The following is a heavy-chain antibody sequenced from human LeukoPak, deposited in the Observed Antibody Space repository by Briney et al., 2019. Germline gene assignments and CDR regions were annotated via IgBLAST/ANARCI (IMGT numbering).Heavy chain of an antibody. V-gene: IGHV3-30-3*01. Sequence: GRSLRLSCAASGFTFSSYAMHWVRQAPGKGLEWVAVISYDGSNKYYADSVKGRFTISRDNSKNTLYLQMNSLRAEDTAVYYCARGYSSSWYPSAFDIWGQGTMVTVSS. CDR3: ARGYSSSWYPSAFDI. CDR1: GFTFSSYA. CDR2: ISYDGSNK. D-gene: IGHD6-13*01. J-gene: IGHJ3*02.